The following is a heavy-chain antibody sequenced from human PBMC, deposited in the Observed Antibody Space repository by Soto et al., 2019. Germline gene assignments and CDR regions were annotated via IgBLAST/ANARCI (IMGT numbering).Heavy chain of an antibody. CDR2: IYYSGST. J-gene: IGHJ6*02. Sequence: PSETLSLTCTVSGGSISSSSYYWGWIRQPPGKGLEWIGSIYYSGSTYYNPSLKSRVTISVDTSKNQFSLKLSSVTAADTAVYYCARDLGSRWYDGMDVWGQGTTVTVSS. CDR3: ARDLGSRWYDGMDV. D-gene: IGHD3-10*01. V-gene: IGHV4-39*02. CDR1: GGSISSSSYY.